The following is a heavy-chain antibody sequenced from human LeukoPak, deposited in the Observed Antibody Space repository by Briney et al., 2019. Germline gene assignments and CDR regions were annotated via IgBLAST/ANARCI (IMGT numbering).Heavy chain of an antibody. V-gene: IGHV4-34*01. J-gene: IGHJ3*02. D-gene: IGHD3-16*02. CDR3: ARYRSQYYDYVWGSYRYMADAFDI. Sequence: PSETLSLTCAVYGGSFSGYYWSWIRQPPGKGLEWIGEINHSGSTNYNPSLKSRVTIPVDTSKNQFSLKLSSVTAADTAVYYCARYRSQYYDYVWGSYRYMADAFDIWGQGTMVTVSS. CDR1: GGSFSGYY. CDR2: INHSGST.